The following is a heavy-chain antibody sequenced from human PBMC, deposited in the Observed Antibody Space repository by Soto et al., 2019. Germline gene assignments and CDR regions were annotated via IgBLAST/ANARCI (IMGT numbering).Heavy chain of an antibody. J-gene: IGHJ5*02. CDR2: INAHSGGT. V-gene: IGHV1-2*02. D-gene: IGHD6-6*01. CDR1: GFSFTGYY. Sequence: ASVKVSCKASGFSFTGYYIHWLRQAPGQGLEWMGWINAHSGGTEYAQKFQGRVTLTRDTSIATAYLTLTSLTSDDSALYYCAKDLTRQLAYWLDPWGQGTQVTVSS. CDR3: AKDLTRQLAYWLDP.